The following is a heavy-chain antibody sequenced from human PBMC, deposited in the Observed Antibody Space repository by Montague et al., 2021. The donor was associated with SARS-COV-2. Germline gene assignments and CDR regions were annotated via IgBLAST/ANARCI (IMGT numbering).Heavy chain of an antibody. D-gene: IGHD4-23*01. V-gene: IGHV4-34*01. CDR2: INHGGNT. J-gene: IGHJ4*02. CDR1: GGSISGYY. Sequence: SETLSLTCAVYGGSISGYYWTWIRQSPGTGLEWIAEINHGGNTNYNFNPSLRSRVTISVDMSKSQFSLKLSSVTAADTGVYYCARWDPQTLTLIGLRGKSASDYWGQGTLVTVAS. CDR3: ARWDPQTLTLIGLRGKSASDY.